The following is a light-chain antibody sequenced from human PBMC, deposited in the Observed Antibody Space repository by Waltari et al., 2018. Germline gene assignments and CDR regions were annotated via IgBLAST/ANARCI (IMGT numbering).Light chain of an antibody. Sequence: EIMLTQSPGTLSLSPGDRATLSCKASQSIVKYLAWYQQKPGQAPRLLIYHTSIRATGIPDRFSGSGSETDFSLTISRLEPEDFAVYYCQRYVRLPATFGQGTNVEIK. CDR1: QSIVKY. V-gene: IGKV3-20*01. CDR3: QRYVRLPAT. CDR2: HTS. J-gene: IGKJ1*01.